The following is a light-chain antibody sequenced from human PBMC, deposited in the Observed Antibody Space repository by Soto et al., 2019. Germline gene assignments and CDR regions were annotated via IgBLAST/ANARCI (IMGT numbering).Light chain of an antibody. CDR2: GAS. Sequence: EIVLTQSPATLSLSPGERATLSCRASQSVTSNNLAWYQQKPGQAPRLLIYGASSRATGIPDRFSGSGSGTDFTLTISRLEPEDFAVYYCQHYVSPPITFGQGTRLENK. CDR3: QHYVSPPIT. CDR1: QSVTSNN. J-gene: IGKJ5*01. V-gene: IGKV3-20*01.